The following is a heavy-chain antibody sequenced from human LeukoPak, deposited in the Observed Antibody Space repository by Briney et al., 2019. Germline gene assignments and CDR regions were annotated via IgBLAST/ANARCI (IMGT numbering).Heavy chain of an antibody. J-gene: IGHJ4*02. Sequence: GASVKVSCKASGYTFTGYYMHWVRQAPGQGLEWMGWINPNSGGTNYAQKLQGRVTMTTDTSTSTAYMELRSLRSDDTAVYYCAREGLGGYSYGTFDYWGQGTLVTVSS. D-gene: IGHD5-18*01. CDR1: GYTFTGYY. V-gene: IGHV1-2*02. CDR3: AREGLGGYSYGTFDY. CDR2: INPNSGGT.